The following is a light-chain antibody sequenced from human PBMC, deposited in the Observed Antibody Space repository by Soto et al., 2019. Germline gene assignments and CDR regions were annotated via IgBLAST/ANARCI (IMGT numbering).Light chain of an antibody. CDR1: QSVSSSY. Sequence: IVLTQSPRTLSLSQGERATLSCRASQSVSSSYLAWSQQKPGQAPRLLIYGASSRATGIPDRFSGSGSGTDFTLTISRLEPEDFAVFYCHQCDSSPWTFGQGTKVDIK. CDR3: HQCDSSPWT. V-gene: IGKV3-20*01. J-gene: IGKJ1*01. CDR2: GAS.